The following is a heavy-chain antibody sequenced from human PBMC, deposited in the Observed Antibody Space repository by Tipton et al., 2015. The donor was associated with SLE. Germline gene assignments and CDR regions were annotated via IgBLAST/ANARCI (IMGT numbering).Heavy chain of an antibody. CDR1: GFTLSSYS. CDR2: ISGSGGST. J-gene: IGHJ6*03. CDR3: AKGTVTIFGVVTRGDYMDV. D-gene: IGHD3-3*01. V-gene: IGHV3-23*01. Sequence: SLRLSCAASGFTLSSYSMNWVRQAPGKGLEWVSAISGSGGSTYYADSVKGRFTISRDNSKNTLYLQMNSLRAEDTAVYYCAKGTVTIFGVVTRGDYMDVWGKGTTVTVSS.